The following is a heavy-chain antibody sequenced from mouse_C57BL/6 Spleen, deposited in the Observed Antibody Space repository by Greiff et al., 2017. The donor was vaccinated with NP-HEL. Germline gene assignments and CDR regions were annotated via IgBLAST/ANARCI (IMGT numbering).Heavy chain of an antibody. V-gene: IGHV7-3*01. D-gene: IGHD1-1*01. CDR1: GFTFTDYY. CDR3: ARAPLYPALDY. Sequence: DVHLVESGGGLVQPGGSLSLSCAASGFTFTDYYMSWVRQPPGKALEWLGFIRNKANGYTTEYSASVKGRFTISRDNSQSILYLQMNALGAEDRATYYCARAPLYPALDYWGQGTTLTVSS. J-gene: IGHJ2*01. CDR2: IRNKANGYTT.